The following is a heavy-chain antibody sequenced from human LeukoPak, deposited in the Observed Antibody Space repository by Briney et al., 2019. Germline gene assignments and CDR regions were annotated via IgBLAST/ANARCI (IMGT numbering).Heavy chain of an antibody. CDR2: ISTSSTYI. Sequence: PGGSLRLSCAASGFTFSSYSMNWVRQAPGKGLEWVSFISTSSTYIYYADSVKGRFTISRDNAKNSLYLQMNSLGAEDTAVYYCAKSGLNRFDYWGQGTLVTVSS. D-gene: IGHD2-15*01. J-gene: IGHJ4*02. CDR3: AKSGLNRFDY. V-gene: IGHV3-21*04. CDR1: GFTFSSYS.